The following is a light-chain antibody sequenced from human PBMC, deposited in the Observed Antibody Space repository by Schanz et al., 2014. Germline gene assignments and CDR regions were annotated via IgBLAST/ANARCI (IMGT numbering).Light chain of an antibody. J-gene: IGLJ3*02. V-gene: IGLV2-14*02. CDR1: SDDVGFYNL. Sequence: QSALTQPASVSGSPGQSITISCTGTSDDVGFYNLVSWYQQHPGKAPKLMIYEVSKRPSGVSNRFSGSKSGTSASLAITGLQAEDEADYYCQSYDSSLSGPVFGGGTKLTVL. CDR2: EVS. CDR3: QSYDSSLSGPV.